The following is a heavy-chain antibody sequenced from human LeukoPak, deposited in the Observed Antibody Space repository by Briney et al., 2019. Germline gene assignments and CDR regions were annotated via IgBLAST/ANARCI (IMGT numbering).Heavy chain of an antibody. J-gene: IGHJ5*02. V-gene: IGHV3-30*18. CDR3: AKDIDYGGNPGPDH. CDR1: GFIFNNCG. Sequence: GGSLRLSCTASGFIFNNCGMHWVRQAPGKGLEWVAVISYDGSSKYYEDSVKGRFTISRDNSKNKLYLQVNSLRPEDTALYYCAKDIDYGGNPGPDHWGQGSLVTVSS. CDR2: ISYDGSSK. D-gene: IGHD4-23*01.